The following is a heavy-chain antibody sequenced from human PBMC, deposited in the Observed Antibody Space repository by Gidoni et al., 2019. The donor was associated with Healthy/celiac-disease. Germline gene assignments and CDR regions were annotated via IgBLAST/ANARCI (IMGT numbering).Heavy chain of an antibody. CDR3: ARDMEATAMQPFDY. CDR1: CLTFSSYS. CDR2: TSSIRSDI. V-gene: IGHV3-21*01. J-gene: IGHJ4*02. Sequence: EVQLVESGVGLVKPGGSLRISCTPSCLTFSSYSMNWVRQAPGKGLEWDSSTSSIRSDIYYADSVKGRFTISRDNAKNALYLKMNSLRAEDTAVDYCARDMEATAMQPFDYWGQGTLVTVSA. D-gene: IGHD5-18*01.